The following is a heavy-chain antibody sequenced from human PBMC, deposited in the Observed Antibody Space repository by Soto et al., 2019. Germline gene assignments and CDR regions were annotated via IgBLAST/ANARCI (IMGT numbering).Heavy chain of an antibody. V-gene: IGHV3-33*01. CDR3: ARARVVRRLWSGSPRYWYYGMDV. CDR2: IWYDGSNK. CDR1: GFTFSSYG. Sequence: QSGGSLRLSCAASGFTFSSYGMHWVRQAPGKGLEWVAVIWYDGSNKYYADSVKGRFTISRDNSKNTLYLQMNSLRAEDTAVYYCARARVVRRLWSGSPRYWYYGMDVWGQGTTVTVSS. J-gene: IGHJ6*02. D-gene: IGHD3-3*01.